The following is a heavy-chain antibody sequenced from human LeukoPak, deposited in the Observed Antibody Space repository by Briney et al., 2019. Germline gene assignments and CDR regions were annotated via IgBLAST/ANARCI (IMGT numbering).Heavy chain of an antibody. CDR2: IWYDGSDI. CDR1: GFTFSSSG. V-gene: IGHV3-33*01. D-gene: IGHD2-15*01. J-gene: IGHJ6*02. CDR3: ARVQACSGGNCYRRHYFYGMDV. Sequence: GGSLRLSCAASGFTFSSSGMHWVRQAPGKGLEWVSVIWYDGSDIYYAESVKGRFTISRGNSKNTLYLQMNSLRAEDTAIYYCARVQACSGGNCYRRHYFYGMDVWGQGTTVTVSS.